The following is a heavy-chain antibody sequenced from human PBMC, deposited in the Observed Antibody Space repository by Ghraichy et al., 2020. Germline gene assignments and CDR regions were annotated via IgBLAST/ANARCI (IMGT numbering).Heavy chain of an antibody. CDR2: INTNTGNP. CDR3: ARGGDCSSTSCYEGGPDY. CDR1: GYTFTSQA. D-gene: IGHD2-2*01. Sequence: ASVKVSCKPSGYTFTSQAMNWVRQAPGQGLEWMGWINTNTGNPTYAQGFTGRFVFSLDTSVSTAYLQISSLKAEDTAVYYCARGGDCSSTSCYEGGPDYWGQGTLVTVSS. V-gene: IGHV7-4-1*02. J-gene: IGHJ4*02.